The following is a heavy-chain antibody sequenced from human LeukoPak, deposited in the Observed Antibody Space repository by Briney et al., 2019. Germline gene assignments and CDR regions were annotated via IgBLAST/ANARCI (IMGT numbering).Heavy chain of an antibody. J-gene: IGHJ5*02. V-gene: IGHV1-2*02. CDR3: ARVRYGSGSFDP. CDR2: INPNSGGT. CDR1: GYTFTGYY. D-gene: IGHD3-10*01. Sequence: ASVKVSCKASGYTFTGYYMHWVRQAPGQGLEWMGWINPNSGGTNYAQKFQGRVTMTRDTSISTAYMELSRLRSDDTAVYYCARVRYGSGSFDPWGQGTLVTVSS.